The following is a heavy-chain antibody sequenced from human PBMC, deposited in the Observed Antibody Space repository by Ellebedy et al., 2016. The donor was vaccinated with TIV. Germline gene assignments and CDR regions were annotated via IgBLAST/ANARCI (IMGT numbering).Heavy chain of an antibody. J-gene: IGHJ6*02. CDR2: ISSSSSTI. V-gene: IGHV3-48*04. Sequence: GGSLRLSCAASGFTFSSYSMNWVRQAPGKGLEWVSYISSSSSTIYYADSVKGRFTISRDNAKNSLYLQMNSLRAEDTAVYYCAREGPARGYYYYGMDVWGQGTTVTVSS. CDR3: AREGPARGYYYYGMDV. CDR1: GFTFSSYS.